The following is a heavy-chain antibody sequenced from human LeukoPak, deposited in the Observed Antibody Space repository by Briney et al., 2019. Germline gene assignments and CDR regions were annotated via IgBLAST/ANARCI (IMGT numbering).Heavy chain of an antibody. CDR2: ISGSGGST. D-gene: IGHD3-3*01. CDR1: GFTFSSYA. CDR3: AKDDFWCGYGEKTNWFDP. Sequence: PGGSLRLSCAASGFTFSSYAMSWVRQAPGKGLEWVSAISGSGGSTYYADSVKGRFTISRDNSKNTLYLQMNSLRAEDTAVYYCAKDDFWCGYGEKTNWFDPWGQGTLVTVSS. J-gene: IGHJ5*02. V-gene: IGHV3-23*01.